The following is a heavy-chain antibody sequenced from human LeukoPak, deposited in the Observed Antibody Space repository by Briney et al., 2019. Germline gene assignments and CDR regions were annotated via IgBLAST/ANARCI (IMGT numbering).Heavy chain of an antibody. CDR3: AREGCGSGRRLGMDV. CDR2: INPSSGST. V-gene: IGHV1-46*01. CDR1: GYTFIGYG. J-gene: IGHJ6*02. Sequence: ASVKVSCKASGYTFIGYGISWVRQAPGQGLEWMGIINPSSGSTTYAQKIQGRVTLTSDTSTSTVYMELSSLRSDDTSVYYCAREGCGSGRRLGMDVWGQGTTVTVSS. D-gene: IGHD3-10*01.